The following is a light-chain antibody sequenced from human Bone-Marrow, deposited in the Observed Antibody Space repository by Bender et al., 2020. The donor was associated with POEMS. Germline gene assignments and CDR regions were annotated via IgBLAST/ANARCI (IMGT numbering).Light chain of an antibody. CDR2: EDS. Sequence: SYELTQPPSVSVSTGHTARITCSGDALSKKYAYWYQQKSGQAPVLVVYEDSKRLSGIPDRFSGSSSGTMATLTISGAQVEDEGDYYCYSTDSGGIYRVFGGGTKLTVL. V-gene: IGLV3-10*01. CDR3: YSTDSGGIYRV. CDR1: ALSKKY. J-gene: IGLJ2*01.